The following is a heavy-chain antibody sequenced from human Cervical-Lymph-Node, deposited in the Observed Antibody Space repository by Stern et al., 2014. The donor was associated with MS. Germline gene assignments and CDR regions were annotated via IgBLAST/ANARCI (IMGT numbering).Heavy chain of an antibody. CDR1: GFTFSNYA. D-gene: IGHD6-19*01. V-gene: IGHV3-30*04. CDR2: TSYDGRNT. CDR3: ARDSALAGSRYLDY. J-gene: IGHJ4*02. Sequence: QVQLVQSGGGVVQPGRSLRLSCAASGFTFSNYAMHWVRQAPGKGLEWVALTSYDGRNTYYADSVKGRFTISRDNSKNTLYLQMNSLRTEDTAVFYCARDSALAGSRYLDYWGQGTLVTVSS.